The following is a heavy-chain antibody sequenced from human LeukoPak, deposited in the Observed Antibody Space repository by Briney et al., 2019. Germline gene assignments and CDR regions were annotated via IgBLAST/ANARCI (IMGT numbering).Heavy chain of an antibody. J-gene: IGHJ4*02. Sequence: GGSLRLSCAASGFTFSSYSMNWVRQAPGKGLGWVGRIKSKTDGGTTDYAAPVKGRFTISRDDSKNTLYLQMNSLETEDTAVYYCTTDAVYCSSTSCPRGGFDYWGQGTLVTVSS. CDR1: GFTFSSYS. CDR3: TTDAVYCSSTSCPRGGFDY. CDR2: IKSKTDGGTT. V-gene: IGHV3-15*01. D-gene: IGHD2-2*01.